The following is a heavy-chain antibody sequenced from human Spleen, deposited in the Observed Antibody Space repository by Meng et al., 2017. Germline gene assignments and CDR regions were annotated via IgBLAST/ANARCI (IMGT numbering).Heavy chain of an antibody. CDR3: SGHVDY. CDR1: GFTFSNAW. Sequence: GQLVEPGGGFVKPGGSLSLSCAASGFTFSNAWMTWVRQAPGKGLEWIGRMKSNVDGGTVDYAAAVKGRFFISRDDSENTFYLQMNSLKTEDTAVYYCSGHVDYWGHGTLVTVSS. J-gene: IGHJ4*01. CDR2: MKSNVDGGTV. V-gene: IGHV3-15*01.